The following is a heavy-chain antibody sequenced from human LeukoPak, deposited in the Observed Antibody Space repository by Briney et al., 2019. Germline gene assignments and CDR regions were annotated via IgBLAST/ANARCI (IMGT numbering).Heavy chain of an antibody. CDR3: AREQDLGDFDY. CDR2: INPNSGGT. Sequence: GASVKVSCKASGYTFTGYYMHWVRQAPGQGLEWMGWINPNSGGTNYAQKFQGRVTMTRDTSISTAYMELSRLRSGDTAAYYCAREQDLGDFDYWGQGTLVTVSS. D-gene: IGHD3-16*01. CDR1: GYTFTGYY. V-gene: IGHV1-2*02. J-gene: IGHJ4*02.